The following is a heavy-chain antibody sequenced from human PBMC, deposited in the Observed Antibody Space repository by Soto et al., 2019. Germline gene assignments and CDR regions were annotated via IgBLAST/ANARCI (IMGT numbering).Heavy chain of an antibody. CDR1: GFTFSTYA. Sequence: QVQLVESGGGVVQPGRTLRHSCAASGFTFSTYAMHWVRQAPGKGLEWVAGIWYDGNKKNYADSVKGRFTISRDNSNNTLYLQMNTLTADDTAVYYCASGEEWLHESSAAFDSWGQGTLVTVSS. D-gene: IGHD5-18*01. J-gene: IGHJ4*02. CDR2: IWYDGNKK. V-gene: IGHV3-33*01. CDR3: ASGEEWLHESSAAFDS.